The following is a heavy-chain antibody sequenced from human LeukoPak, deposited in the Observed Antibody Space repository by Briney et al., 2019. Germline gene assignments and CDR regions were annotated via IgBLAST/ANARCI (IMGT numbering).Heavy chain of an antibody. J-gene: IGHJ4*02. CDR2: ISYDGSNK. CDR1: GFTFSSYA. D-gene: IGHD3-9*01. CDR3: ARGRVDAPAFEY. V-gene: IGHV3-30-3*01. Sequence: GRSLRLSCAASGFTFSSYAMHWVRQAPGKGLEWVAVISYDGSNKYYADSVKGRFTISRDNSKNTLYLQMNSLRAEDTAVYYCARGRVDAPAFEYWGQGTLVTVSS.